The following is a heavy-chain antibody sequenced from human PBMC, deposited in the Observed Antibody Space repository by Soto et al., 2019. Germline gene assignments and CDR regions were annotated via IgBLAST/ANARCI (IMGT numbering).Heavy chain of an antibody. CDR1: GGTFRSYS. D-gene: IGHD3-22*01. V-gene: IGHV1-69*01. CDR2: IIPIFDIT. J-gene: IGHJ6*02. Sequence: QVQLVQSGAEVKKPGSSVKVSCKASGGTFRSYSISWVRQAPGQGLDWMGGIIPIFDITNYAQKFQGRVTMTADETTSTAYMYRISLGSDDTTVNYCARPDEGGYSSNHHYYSAMDSWGQGTTVTV. CDR3: ARPDEGGYSSNHHYYSAMDS.